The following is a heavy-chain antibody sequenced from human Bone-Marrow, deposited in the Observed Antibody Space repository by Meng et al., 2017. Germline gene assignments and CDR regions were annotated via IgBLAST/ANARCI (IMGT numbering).Heavy chain of an antibody. D-gene: IGHD6-13*01. CDR1: GFSLSNARMG. CDR2: IFSNDEK. V-gene: IGHV2-26*01. J-gene: IGHJ3*02. CDR3: ARLDTGYSSSWYQAVGAFDI. Sequence: SGPTLVKPTETLTLTCTVSGFSLSNARMGVSWIRQPPGKALEWLAHIFSNDEKSYSTSLKSRLTISKDTSKSQVVLTMTNMDPVDTATYCCARLDTGYSSSWYQAVGAFDIWGQGTMVTVSS.